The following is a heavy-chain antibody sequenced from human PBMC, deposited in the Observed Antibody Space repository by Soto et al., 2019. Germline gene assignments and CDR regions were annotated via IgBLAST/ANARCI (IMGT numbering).Heavy chain of an antibody. J-gene: IGHJ6*02. CDR2: ISYDGSNK. D-gene: IGHD3-10*01. V-gene: IGHV3-30-3*01. Sequence: GGSLRLSCAASGFTFSSYAMHWVREAPGKGLEWVAVISYDGSNKYYADSVKGRFTISRDNSKNTLYLQMNSLRAEDTAVYYCARDWYYYGSGRWNGMDVWGQGTTVTV. CDR3: ARDWYYYGSGRWNGMDV. CDR1: GFTFSSYA.